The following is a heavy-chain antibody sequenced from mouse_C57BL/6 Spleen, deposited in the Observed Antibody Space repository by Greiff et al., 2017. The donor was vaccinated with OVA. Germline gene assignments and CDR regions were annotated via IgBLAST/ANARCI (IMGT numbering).Heavy chain of an antibody. V-gene: IGHV1-64*01. CDR1: GYTFTSYW. J-gene: IGHJ4*01. CDR3: ARTEFGDYYAMDY. CDR2: IHPNSGST. Sequence: QVQLQQPGAELVKPGASVKLSCKASGYTFTSYWVHWVTQRPGQGLEWMGMIHPNSGSTNYNEKFKSKATLTVDKYSSRPYMQLSSMTSEDSAVYYCARTEFGDYYAMDYWGQGTSVTVSS.